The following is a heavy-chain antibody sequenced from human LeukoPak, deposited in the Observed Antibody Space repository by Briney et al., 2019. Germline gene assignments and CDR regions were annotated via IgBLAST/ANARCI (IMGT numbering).Heavy chain of an antibody. CDR3: AKVGYSSGWPLSY. CDR1: GFTFSSYD. CDR2: IRYDGSNK. D-gene: IGHD6-19*01. Sequence: GGSLRLSCAASGFTFSSYDMHWVRQAPGKGLEWVAFIRYDGSNKYYADSVKGRFTISRDNSKNTLYLQMNSLRAEDTAVYYCAKVGYSSGWPLSYWGQGTLVTVSS. J-gene: IGHJ4*02. V-gene: IGHV3-30*02.